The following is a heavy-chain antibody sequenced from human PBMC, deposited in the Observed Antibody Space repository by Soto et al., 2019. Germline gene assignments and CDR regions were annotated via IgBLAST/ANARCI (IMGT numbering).Heavy chain of an antibody. CDR3: AKVYSGYDSYYFDY. D-gene: IGHD5-12*01. CDR2: ISWNSGSI. V-gene: IGHV3-9*01. Sequence: GGSLRLSCAASGFTFDDYAMHWVRQAPGKGLEWVSGISWNSGSIGYADSVKGRFTISRDNAKNSLYLQMNSLRAEDTALYYCAKVYSGYDSYYFDYWGQGTLVTVSS. CDR1: GFTFDDYA. J-gene: IGHJ4*02.